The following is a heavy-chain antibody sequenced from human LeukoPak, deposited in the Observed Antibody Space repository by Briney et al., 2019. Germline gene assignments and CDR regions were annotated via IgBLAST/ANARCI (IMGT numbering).Heavy chain of an antibody. V-gene: IGHV6-1*01. CDR3: ARRLTQYDCFDP. Sequence: SQTLSLTCALSGDSVSINSVTWNWLRQSPSRGLEWLGRTYYRSTWYNDYAVSVRGRITVNPDTSKNQFSLHLNSVTPEDTAVYYCARRLTQYDCFDPWGRGTLVTVSS. CDR1: GDSVSINSVT. D-gene: IGHD2-2*01. J-gene: IGHJ5*02. CDR2: TYYRSTWYN.